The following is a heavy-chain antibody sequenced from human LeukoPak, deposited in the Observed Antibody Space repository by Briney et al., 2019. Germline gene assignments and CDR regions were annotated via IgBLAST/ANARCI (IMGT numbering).Heavy chain of an antibody. CDR2: ISSSSSTI. J-gene: IGHJ4*02. D-gene: IGHD4-23*01. CDR1: GFTFSSYS. V-gene: IGHV3-48*01. CDR3: ARDRNGGNTYYFDY. Sequence: GGSLRLSCAASGFTFSSYSMNWVRQAPGKGLEWVSYISSSSSTIYYADSVKGRFTISRDNAKNSLYLQMNSLRAEDTAVYYCARDRNGGNTYYFDYWGQGTLVTVSS.